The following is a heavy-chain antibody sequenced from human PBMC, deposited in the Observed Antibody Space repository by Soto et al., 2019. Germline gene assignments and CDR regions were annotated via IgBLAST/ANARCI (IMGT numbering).Heavy chain of an antibody. J-gene: IGHJ4*02. V-gene: IGHV4-31*03. CDR1: GGSISSGGYY. CDR3: GRVGGEFCGGGSGPVDY. D-gene: IGHD2-15*01. Sequence: SETLSLTCTVSGGSISSGGYYWSWIRQHPGKGLEWIGYIYYSGSTYYNPSLKSRVTISVDTSKNQFSLKLSSVTAADTAVYYCGRVGGEFCGGGSGPVDYGARGPLVPVSS. CDR2: IYYSGST.